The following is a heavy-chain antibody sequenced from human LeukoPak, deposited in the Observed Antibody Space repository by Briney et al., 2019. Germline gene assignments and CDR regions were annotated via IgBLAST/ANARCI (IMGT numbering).Heavy chain of an antibody. D-gene: IGHD3-10*01. J-gene: IGHJ5*02. Sequence: SETLSLTCTVSGGSISSGDYYWSWLRQPPGKVLEWIGYIYYSGSTYYNPSLKSRVTISVDTSKNQFSLKLSSVTAADTAVYYCARDKGTGGSYNWFDPWGQGTLVTVSS. V-gene: IGHV4-30-4*01. CDR3: ARDKGTGGSYNWFDP. CDR1: GGSISSGDYY. CDR2: IYYSGST.